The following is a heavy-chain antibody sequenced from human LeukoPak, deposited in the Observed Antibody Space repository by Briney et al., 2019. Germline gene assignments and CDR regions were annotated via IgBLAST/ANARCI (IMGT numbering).Heavy chain of an antibody. J-gene: IGHJ4*02. CDR3: ARDWELGH. CDR2: IYENGRT. V-gene: IGHV4-59*01. D-gene: IGHD1-26*01. CDR1: GGSIGNFF. Sequence: KPSETLSLTCTVSGGSIGNFFWSWIRQSPGEGLEWIGFIYENGRTSYNPSLKSRATISVDISKNQFSLRLTSMTAADTAVYYCARDWELGHWGRGILVTVTS.